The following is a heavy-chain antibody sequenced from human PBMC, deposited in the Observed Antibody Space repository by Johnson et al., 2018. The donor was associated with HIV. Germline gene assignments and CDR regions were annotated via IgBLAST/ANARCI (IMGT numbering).Heavy chain of an antibody. D-gene: IGHD3-16*01. J-gene: IGHJ3*02. CDR2: ISYDGSNK. V-gene: IGHV3-33*06. Sequence: QVQLVESGGGVVQPGRSLRLSCAASGFTFNPYGIHWVRRAPGKGLEWVALISYDGSNKYYAESVKGRFTISRDNSKNTLYLQMNSLRAEDTAVYYCVKDLEGAISAFDIWGQGTMVTVSS. CDR3: VKDLEGAISAFDI. CDR1: GFTFNPYG.